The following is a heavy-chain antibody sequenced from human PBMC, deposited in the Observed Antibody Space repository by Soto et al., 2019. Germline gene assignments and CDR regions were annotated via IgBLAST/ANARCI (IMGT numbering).Heavy chain of an antibody. CDR2: IRRKANSYTT. CDR3: AMLGGWSGGSSGMDV. D-gene: IGHD6-19*01. J-gene: IGHJ6*02. V-gene: IGHV3-72*01. CDR1: GLIFSDYH. Sequence: EVQLVESGGGLVQPGGSLRLSCAASGLIFSDYHMDWVRQAPGKGLEWVGRIRRKANSYTTEYAASVKGRLTISRDDSKNSLYLKMKSLKSEDTAVYYCAMLGGWSGGSSGMDVWGQGTTVTVSS.